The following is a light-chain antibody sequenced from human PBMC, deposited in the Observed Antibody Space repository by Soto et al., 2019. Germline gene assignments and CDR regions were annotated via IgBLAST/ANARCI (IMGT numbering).Light chain of an antibody. CDR2: KAS. J-gene: IGKJ2*01. CDR1: QSISSW. Sequence: DIQMTQSPSTLSASVGDRVTITCRASQSISSWLAWYQQKPGKAPKLLIYKASSLESGVPSRFSGSGSGTEXXXXXXXLXPDDFAXXXXXQYHSYPYTFGQGTKLEIK. V-gene: IGKV1-5*03. CDR3: XQYHSYPYT.